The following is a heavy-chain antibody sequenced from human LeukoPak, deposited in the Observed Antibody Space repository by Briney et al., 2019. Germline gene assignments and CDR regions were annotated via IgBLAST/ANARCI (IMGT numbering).Heavy chain of an antibody. D-gene: IGHD1-26*01. CDR1: GYTFTGYY. CDR2: INPNSGGT. CDR3: ARTVSGSYYTGYYFDY. Sequence: ASVNVSCKASGYTFTGYYMHWVRQAPGQGLEWMGGINPNSGGTNYAQKFQGRVTMTRDTSISTAYMELSRLRSDDTAVYYCARTVSGSYYTGYYFDYWGQGTLVTVSS. J-gene: IGHJ4*02. V-gene: IGHV1-2*02.